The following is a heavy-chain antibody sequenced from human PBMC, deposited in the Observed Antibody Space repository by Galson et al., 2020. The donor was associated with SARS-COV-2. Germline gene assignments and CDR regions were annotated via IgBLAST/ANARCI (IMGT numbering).Heavy chain of an antibody. V-gene: IGHV3-15*01. CDR2: IKSKSDGGTT. CDR3: TTGSNRIVGVFNAFDI. J-gene: IGHJ3*02. D-gene: IGHD3-3*01. Sequence: GESLKISCAASGFTFSNAWMSWVRQAPGKGLEWVGRIKSKSDGGTTAYAAPVKGRFTISRDDSEDTVYLQMNSLKTEDTAVYYCTTGSNRIVGVFNAFDIWGQGTMVTVSS. CDR1: GFTFSNAW.